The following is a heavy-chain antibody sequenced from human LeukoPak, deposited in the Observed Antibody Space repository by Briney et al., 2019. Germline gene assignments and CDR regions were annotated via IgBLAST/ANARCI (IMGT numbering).Heavy chain of an antibody. CDR2: ISSSSSTI. CDR1: GFTFSSYS. V-gene: IGHV3-48*04. Sequence: PGGSLRLSCAASGFTFSSYSMNWVRQAPGKGLEWVSYISSSSSTIYYADSVKGRFTISRDNAKNSLYLQMNSLRAEDTAVYYCARDGCSSTSCQPGYKDYYYMDVRGKGTTVTVS. D-gene: IGHD2-2*01. CDR3: ARDGCSSTSCQPGYKDYYYMDV. J-gene: IGHJ6*03.